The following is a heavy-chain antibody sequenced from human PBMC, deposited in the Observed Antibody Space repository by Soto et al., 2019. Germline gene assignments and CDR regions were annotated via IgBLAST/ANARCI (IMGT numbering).Heavy chain of an antibody. D-gene: IGHD3-3*01. Sequence: ASVKVSCKASGYTFTSYDINWVRQATGQGLEWMGWMNPNSGNTGYAQKFQGRVTMTRNTSISTAYMELSSLRSEDTAVYYGARGPGEWLLSQTLFDYWGQGTLVTVSS. CDR3: ARGPGEWLLSQTLFDY. CDR1: GYTFTSYD. CDR2: MNPNSGNT. V-gene: IGHV1-8*01. J-gene: IGHJ4*02.